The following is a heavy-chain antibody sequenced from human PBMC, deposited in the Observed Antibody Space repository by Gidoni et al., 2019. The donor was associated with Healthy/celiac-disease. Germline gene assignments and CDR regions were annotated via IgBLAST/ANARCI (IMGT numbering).Heavy chain of an antibody. CDR1: GGSISSSSYY. CDR3: ARRVNHYYYYYGMDV. Sequence: QLQLQESGPGLVKPSETLSLTCTVSGGSISSSSYYWGWLRQPPGKGLEWIGSIYYSGSTYYNPSLKSRVTISVDTSKNQFSLKLSSVTAADTAVYYCARRVNHYYYYYGMDVWGQGTTVTVSS. J-gene: IGHJ6*02. V-gene: IGHV4-39*01. CDR2: IYYSGST.